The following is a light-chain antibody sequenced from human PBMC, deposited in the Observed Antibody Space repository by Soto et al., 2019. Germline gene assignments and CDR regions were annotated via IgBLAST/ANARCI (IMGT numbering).Light chain of an antibody. CDR2: EGS. V-gene: IGLV2-23*01. CDR1: SSDVGSYNL. J-gene: IGLJ2*01. CDR3: CSYAGSSTL. Sequence: QSALTQPASVSGSPGQSITISCTGTSSDVGSYNLVSWYQQHPGKAPKLMIYEGSKRPSVVSNRCSGSKSGNTASLTISGLQAEDEADYYCCSYAGSSTLFGGGTKVTVL.